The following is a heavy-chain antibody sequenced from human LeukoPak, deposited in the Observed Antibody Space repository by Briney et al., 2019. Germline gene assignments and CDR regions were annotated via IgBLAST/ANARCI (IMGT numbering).Heavy chain of an antibody. CDR2: ISYDGSNK. V-gene: IGHV3-30*18. CDR1: GFTFSSYG. Sequence: GGSLRLSCAASGFTFSSYGMHWVRQAPGKGPEWVAVISYDGSNKYYADSVKGRFTISRDNSKNTLYLQMNSLRAEDTAVYYCAKDQPPPLRWGQGTLVTVSS. D-gene: IGHD4-17*01. J-gene: IGHJ1*01. CDR3: AKDQPPPLR.